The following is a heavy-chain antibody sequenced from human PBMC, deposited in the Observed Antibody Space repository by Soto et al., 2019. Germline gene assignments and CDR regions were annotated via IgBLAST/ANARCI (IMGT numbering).Heavy chain of an antibody. D-gene: IGHD3-22*01. CDR2: INHSGST. CDR3: ARCAVITNWYFDL. V-gene: IGHV4-34*01. Sequence: PSETLSLTCAVYGGSFSGYYWSWILQPTGKWLEWIGEINHSGSTNYNPSLKSRVTISVDKSKNQFSLKLSSVNAADTAVYYCARCAVITNWYFDLWGRGSLVTAPQ. J-gene: IGHJ2*01. CDR1: GGSFSGYY.